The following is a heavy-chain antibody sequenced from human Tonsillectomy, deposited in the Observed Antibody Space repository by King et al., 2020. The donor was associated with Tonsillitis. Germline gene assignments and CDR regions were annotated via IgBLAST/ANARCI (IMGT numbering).Heavy chain of an antibody. CDR1: GFTFSSYA. V-gene: IGHV3-23*04. CDR3: AKDGHSSGWYYFDY. Sequence: VQLVESGGGLVQPGGSLRLSCAAAGFTFSSYAMSWVRQAPGKGLEWVSGISNWGVNTYYADSVKGRFTISRDNSKNTPYLQMNSLRAGDTGAYYCAKDGHSSGWYYFDYWGQGTLVTVSS. D-gene: IGHD6-19*01. CDR2: ISNWGVNT. J-gene: IGHJ4*02.